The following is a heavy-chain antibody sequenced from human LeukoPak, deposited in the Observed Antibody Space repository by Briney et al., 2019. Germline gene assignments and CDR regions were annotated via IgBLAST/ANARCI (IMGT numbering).Heavy chain of an antibody. V-gene: IGHV3-23*01. CDR2: IRGTGGTT. CDR3: GKDPNGDYVGAFDF. CDR1: GFTFSDYA. Sequence: PGGSLRLSCAASGFTFSDYALIWVRQAPGKGLEWISAIRGTGGTTYYADSVKGRCTISRDNSRNTVYLQMNSLRAEDTALYFCGKDPNGDYVGAFDFWGPGTMVTASS. J-gene: IGHJ3*01. D-gene: IGHD4-17*01.